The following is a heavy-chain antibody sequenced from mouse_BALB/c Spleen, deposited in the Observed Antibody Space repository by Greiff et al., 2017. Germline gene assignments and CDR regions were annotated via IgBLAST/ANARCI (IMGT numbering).Heavy chain of an antibody. Sequence: VQLQQSGPELVKPGASVKMSCKASGYTFTSYVMNWVKQKPGQGLEWIGYINPYNDGTKYNEKFKGKATLTSDKSSSTAYMELSSLTSEDSAVYYCASSYYRYDGYFDYWGQGTTLTVSS. J-gene: IGHJ2*01. CDR3: ASSYYRYDGYFDY. CDR2: INPYNDGT. V-gene: IGHV1-14*01. D-gene: IGHD2-14*01. CDR1: GYTFTSYV.